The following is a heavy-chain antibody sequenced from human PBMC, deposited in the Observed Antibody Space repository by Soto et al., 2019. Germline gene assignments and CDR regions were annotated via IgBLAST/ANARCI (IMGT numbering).Heavy chain of an antibody. CDR1: GGTFSSYA. V-gene: IGHV1-69*06. CDR2: IIPIFGTA. CDR3: ARKGSSTTYYYYGMDV. J-gene: IGHJ6*02. Sequence: SVKVSCKASGGTFSSYAISWVRQAPGQGLEWMGGIIPIFGTANYAQKFQGRVTITADKSTSTAYMELSSLRSEDTAVYYCARKGSSTTYYYYGMDVWGQGTTVTVSS. D-gene: IGHD2-2*01.